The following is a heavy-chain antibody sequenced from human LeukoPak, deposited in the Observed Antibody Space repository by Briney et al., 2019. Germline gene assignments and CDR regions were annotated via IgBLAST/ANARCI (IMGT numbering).Heavy chain of an antibody. D-gene: IGHD3-22*01. V-gene: IGHV4-59*01. CDR1: GGSISSYY. CDR2: IYYSGST. J-gene: IGHJ4*02. CDR3: ARARGPYYYDSSGYYSI. Sequence: SSETLSLTCTVSGGSISSYYWSWIRQPPGKGLEWIGYIYYSGSTNYNPSLKSRVTISVDTSKNQFSLKLSSVTAADTAVYYCARARGPYYYDSSGYYSIWGQGTLVTVSS.